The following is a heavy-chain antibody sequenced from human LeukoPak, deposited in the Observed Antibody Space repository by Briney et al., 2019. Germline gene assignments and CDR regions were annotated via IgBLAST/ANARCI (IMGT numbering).Heavy chain of an antibody. Sequence: SETLSLTCTVSGGSISSYYWSWIRQPPRKGLEWIGYINYSGSTNYNPSLKSRVTISIDTSKNQFSLKVSSVTAADTAVYYCARGYSTSLSRFDPWGQGTLVTVSS. CDR1: GGSISSYY. CDR3: ARGYSTSLSRFDP. J-gene: IGHJ5*02. CDR2: INYSGST. V-gene: IGHV4-59*01. D-gene: IGHD2-2*01.